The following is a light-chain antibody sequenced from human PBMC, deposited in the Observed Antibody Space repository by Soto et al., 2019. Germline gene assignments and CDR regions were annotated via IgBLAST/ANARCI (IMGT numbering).Light chain of an antibody. CDR2: AAS. V-gene: IGKV1-39*01. Sequence: DIQMTQSPSSLSASVGDRVTITCRASQSINTYLNWYQQKPGKAPDLLIYAASSLQGGVPSRFSGSGSGTDFTLTISSLQPEDIATYYCQQSYTTRRTFGQGTKVEIK. J-gene: IGKJ1*01. CDR1: QSINTY. CDR3: QQSYTTRRT.